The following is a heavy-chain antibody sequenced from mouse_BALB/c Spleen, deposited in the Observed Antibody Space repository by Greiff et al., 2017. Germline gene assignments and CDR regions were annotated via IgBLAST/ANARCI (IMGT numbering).Heavy chain of an antibody. V-gene: IGHV5-9-4*01. CDR1: GFTFSSYA. J-gene: IGHJ2*01. Sequence: EVQRVESGGGLVKPGGSLKLSCAASGFTFSSYAMSWVRQSPEKRLEWVAEISSGGSYTYYPDTVTGRFTISRDNAKNTLYLEMSSLRSEDTAMYYCARGGFYYFDYWGQGTTLTVSS. CDR3: ARGGFYYFDY. CDR2: ISSGGSYT.